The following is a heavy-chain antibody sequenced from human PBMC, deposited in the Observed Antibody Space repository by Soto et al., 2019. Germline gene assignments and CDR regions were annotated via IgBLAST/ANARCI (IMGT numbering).Heavy chain of an antibody. CDR1: GDTFSFYS. CDR2: VNPILSMS. J-gene: IGHJ4*02. Sequence: QVQLVQSGAEVKRAGSSVKVSCTASGDTFSFYSINWVRQAPGLGLEWMGRVNPILSMSNYAQRFQGRVTMTADKSTSTAYMELSGLRSEDTAMYYCATSYGSGYRAFDYWGQGALVTVSS. D-gene: IGHD3-10*01. V-gene: IGHV1-69*04. CDR3: ATSYGSGYRAFDY.